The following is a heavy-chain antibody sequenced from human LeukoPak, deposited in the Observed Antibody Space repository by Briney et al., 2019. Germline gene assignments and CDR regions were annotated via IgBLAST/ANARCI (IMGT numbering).Heavy chain of an antibody. V-gene: IGHV1-69*13. J-gene: IGHJ4*02. CDR3: ARYPIVVVPRYYFDY. CDR1: GGTFSSYA. Sequence: GASVKVSCKASGGTFSSYAISWVRQAPGQGLEWMGGIIPIFGTANYAQKFQGRVTITADESTSTAYMELSSLRSEDTAVYYCARYPIVVVPRYYFDYWGQGTLVTLSS. D-gene: IGHD2-2*01. CDR2: IIPIFGTA.